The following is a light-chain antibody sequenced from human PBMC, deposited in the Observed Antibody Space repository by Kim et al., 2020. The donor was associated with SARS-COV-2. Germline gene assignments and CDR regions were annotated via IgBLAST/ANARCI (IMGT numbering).Light chain of an antibody. Sequence: DIQMTQSPSSLYASVGDRVTITCRASQGISNYLAWYQQKAGKVPKLLIYAASTMQSGVPSLFSGSGSGTDFTLTISSLQPEDVATYYCQKYNVAPWTFGQGTKVDIK. CDR3: QKYNVAPWT. J-gene: IGKJ1*01. CDR2: AAS. CDR1: QGISNY. V-gene: IGKV1-27*01.